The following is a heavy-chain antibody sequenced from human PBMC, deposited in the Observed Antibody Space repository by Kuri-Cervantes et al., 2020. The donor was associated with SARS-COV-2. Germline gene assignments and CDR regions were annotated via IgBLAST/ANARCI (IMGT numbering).Heavy chain of an antibody. CDR3: AKGGFWRHRKHAGAFDI. D-gene: IGHD1-14*01. Sequence: GGSLRLSCAASGFTFSSYWMSWVRQAPGKGLEWVANIKQDGSEKYYVDSVKGRFTISRDNAKNSLYLQMNSLRAEDTAVYYCAKGGFWRHRKHAGAFDIWGQGTMVTVSS. CDR1: GFTFSSYW. CDR2: IKQDGSEK. V-gene: IGHV3-7*03. J-gene: IGHJ3*02.